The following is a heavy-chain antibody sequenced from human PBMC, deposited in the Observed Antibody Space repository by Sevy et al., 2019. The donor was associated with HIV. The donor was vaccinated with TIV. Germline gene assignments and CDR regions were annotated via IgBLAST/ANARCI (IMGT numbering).Heavy chain of an antibody. D-gene: IGHD3-10*01. Sequence: GGSLRLSCAASGFTVSSNYMSWVRQAPGKGLEWVSVIYSGGSTYYADSVKGRFTISRDNSKNTLYLQMNSLRAEDTAVYYCARDREGVFGELLGVVYYYYGMDVWGQGTTVTVSS. V-gene: IGHV3-53*01. CDR3: ARDREGVFGELLGVVYYYYGMDV. CDR2: IYSGGST. CDR1: GFTVSSNY. J-gene: IGHJ6*02.